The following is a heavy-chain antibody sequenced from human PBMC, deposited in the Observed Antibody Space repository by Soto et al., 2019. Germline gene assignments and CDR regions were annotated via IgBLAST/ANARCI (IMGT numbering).Heavy chain of an antibody. V-gene: IGHV4-59*01. D-gene: IGHD3-9*01. CDR3: AILEGLATLPYFFDY. CDR1: GGTISSYY. CDR2: IYYSGST. J-gene: IGHJ4*02. Sequence: SETLCLTYTGSGGTISSYYWSWIRQPPGKGLEWIGYIYYSGSTNYNPSLKSRVTISVDTSKNQFSLKLSSVTAAYTAVFYCAILEGLATLPYFFDYWGQGALVTVSS.